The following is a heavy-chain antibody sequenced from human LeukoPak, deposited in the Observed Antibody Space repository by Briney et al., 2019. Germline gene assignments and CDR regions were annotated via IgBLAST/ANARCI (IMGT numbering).Heavy chain of an antibody. J-gene: IGHJ4*02. Sequence: ETLSLICTVCGHITSSDYGSWIRQPPGKGLEGMGYIDNSGGTNYNASIKSRVTISVDTSKNQFSLKLSSVTAADTAVYYCARHESILARFDYWGQGTLVTVSS. CDR3: ARHESILARFDY. CDR1: GHITSSDY. CDR2: IDNSGGT. V-gene: IGHV4-59*08. D-gene: IGHD6-6*01.